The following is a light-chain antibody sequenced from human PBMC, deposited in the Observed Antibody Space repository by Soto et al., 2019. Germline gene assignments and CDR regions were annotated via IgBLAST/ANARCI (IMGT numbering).Light chain of an antibody. V-gene: IGKV1-5*01. J-gene: IGKJ1*01. CDR1: QSISSW. CDR3: QQYDNYGT. CDR2: DAS. Sequence: DIQMTQSPSTLSVTVGDRVTITCRASQSISSWLAWYQQKPGEAPRLLIYDASTLESGVPPRFSGSGSATEFTLTITSLQPDDLGTYYCQQYDNYGTFGQGTKVDIK.